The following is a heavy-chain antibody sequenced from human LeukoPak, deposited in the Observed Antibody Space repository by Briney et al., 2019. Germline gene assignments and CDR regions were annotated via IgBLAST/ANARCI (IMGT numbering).Heavy chain of an antibody. CDR1: GGSISSSSYY. Sequence: PSETLSLTCTVSGGSISSSSYYWGWIRQPPGKGLEWIGSIYYSGSTYYNPSLKSRVTISVDTSKNQFSLKLSSVTAADTAVYYCARRQPYYYDSSGFDYWGQGTLVTVSS. CDR3: ARRQPYYYDSSGFDY. V-gene: IGHV4-39*07. D-gene: IGHD3-22*01. CDR2: IYYSGST. J-gene: IGHJ4*02.